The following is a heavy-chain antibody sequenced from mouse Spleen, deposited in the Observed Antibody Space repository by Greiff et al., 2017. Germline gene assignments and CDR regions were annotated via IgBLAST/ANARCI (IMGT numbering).Heavy chain of an antibody. CDR2: ISSGSSTI. Sequence: EVKLVESGGGLVKPGGSLKLSCAASGFTFSDYGMHWVRQAPEKGLEWVAYISSGSSTIYYADTVKGRFTFSRDNAKNTLFLQMTSLRSEDTAMYYCARPGYYGYDGYFDVWGAGTTVTVSS. J-gene: IGHJ1*01. V-gene: IGHV5-17*01. D-gene: IGHD2-2*01. CDR3: ARPGYYGYDGYFDV. CDR1: GFTFSDYG.